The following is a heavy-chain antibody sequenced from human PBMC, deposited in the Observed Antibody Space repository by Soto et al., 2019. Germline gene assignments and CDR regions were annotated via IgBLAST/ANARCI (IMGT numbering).Heavy chain of an antibody. J-gene: IGHJ4*02. CDR2: IYYSGST. CDR1: GGSIRSSTYY. V-gene: IGHV4-39*01. D-gene: IGHD6-13*01. CDR3: TRHEGGAAADRPLDY. Sequence: SETLSLTCTVSGGSIRSSTYYWGWIRQPPGKGLEWIGSIYYSGSTHNTPSLKSRVTMSVDTYTNQFSLKLNSVTAADTAVYYCTRHEGGAAADRPLDYWGQGTLVT.